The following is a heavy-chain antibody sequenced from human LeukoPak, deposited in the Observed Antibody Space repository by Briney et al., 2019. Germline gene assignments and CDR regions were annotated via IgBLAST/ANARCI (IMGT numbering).Heavy chain of an antibody. CDR3: ARVTPRFTRYDAFDI. CDR1: GDSVSSNSAA. J-gene: IGHJ3*02. CDR2: TYYTSKWYS. D-gene: IGHD1-14*01. Sequence: SQTLSLTCAISGDSVSSNSAAWNWIRQSPSRGPEWLGGTYYTSKWYSDYAVSVKSRITTNPDTSKNQFSLHLNSVTPEDTAVYYCARVTPRFTRYDAFDIWGQGTMVTVSS. V-gene: IGHV6-1*01.